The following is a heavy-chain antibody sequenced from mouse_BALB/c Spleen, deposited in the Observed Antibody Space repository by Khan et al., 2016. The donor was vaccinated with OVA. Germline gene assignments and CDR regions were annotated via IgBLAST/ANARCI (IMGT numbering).Heavy chain of an antibody. Sequence: VQLQQSGPELVKPGASVKVSCKASGYAFTSYIMYWVKQSHGKSLEWIGYIDPYNGGTSYNQKFKGKATLTVDKSSTTAYLHLNSLTSVDSAVYYCARGGYGGFAYWGQGTLVTVSA. D-gene: IGHD2-2*01. J-gene: IGHJ3*01. V-gene: IGHV1S135*01. CDR1: GYAFTSYI. CDR2: IDPYNGGT. CDR3: ARGGYGGFAY.